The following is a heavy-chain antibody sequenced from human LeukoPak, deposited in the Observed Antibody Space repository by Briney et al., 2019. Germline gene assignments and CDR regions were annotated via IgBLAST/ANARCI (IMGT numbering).Heavy chain of an antibody. D-gene: IGHD3-10*01. Sequence: GGSLRLSCAASGFSFSSKWMSWVRQAPGKGLEWVSAISGSGGSTYYADSVKGRFTISRDNSKNTLYLQMNSLRAEDTAVYYCAKGPRITMVRGPSSPFDYWGQGTLVTVSS. J-gene: IGHJ4*02. V-gene: IGHV3-23*01. CDR2: ISGSGGST. CDR1: GFSFSSKW. CDR3: AKGPRITMVRGPSSPFDY.